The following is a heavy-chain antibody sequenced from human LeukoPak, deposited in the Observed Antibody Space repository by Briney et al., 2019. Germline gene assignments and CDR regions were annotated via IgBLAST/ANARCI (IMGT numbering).Heavy chain of an antibody. CDR3: ARAGIAAAGDAFDI. V-gene: IGHV4-59*01. J-gene: IGHJ3*02. CDR2: IYYSGST. CDR1: GGSISSYY. D-gene: IGHD6-13*01. Sequence: SETLSLTCTVSGGSISSYYWSWIRQPPGKGLEWIGYIYYSGSTNYNPSLKSRVTISVDTSKNQFSLKLSSVTAADTAVYYCARAGIAAAGDAFDIWGRGTMVTVSS.